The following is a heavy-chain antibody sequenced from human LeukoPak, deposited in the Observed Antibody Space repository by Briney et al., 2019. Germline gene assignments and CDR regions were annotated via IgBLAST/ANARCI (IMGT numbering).Heavy chain of an antibody. CDR3: AKDFKELMVRGVIFDY. V-gene: IGHV3-23*01. CDR1: GFTFSSYA. J-gene: IGHJ4*02. CDR2: ISGSGGST. D-gene: IGHD3-10*01. Sequence: GGSLRLSCAASGFTFSSYAMSWVRQAPGKGLEWVSAISGSGGSTYYADSVKGRFTISRDNSKNTLYLQMNSLRAEDTAVYYCAKDFKELMVRGVIFDYWGQGTLVTVSS.